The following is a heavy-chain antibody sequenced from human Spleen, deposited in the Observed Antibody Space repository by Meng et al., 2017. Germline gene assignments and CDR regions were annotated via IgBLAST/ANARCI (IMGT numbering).Heavy chain of an antibody. D-gene: IGHD6-13*01. J-gene: IGHJ4*02. CDR1: GFTFDEYA. V-gene: IGHV3-9*01. Sequence: SLKISCAASGFTFDEYAMHWVRQAPGKGLEWVSGISLNSRSIGYADSVKGRFTISRDNAKNTLYLQMNSLRAEDTAVYYCARDHGGIFAYWGQGALVTVSS. CDR3: ARDHGGIFAY. CDR2: ISLNSRSI.